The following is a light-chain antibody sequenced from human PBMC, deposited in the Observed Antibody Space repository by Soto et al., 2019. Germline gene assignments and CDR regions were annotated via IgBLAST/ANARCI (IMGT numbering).Light chain of an antibody. J-gene: IGKJ1*01. CDR3: QQYGSSGT. CDR1: QSVSNNY. CDR2: GAS. V-gene: IGKV3-20*01. Sequence: ILFTQSPGTLSLSPGERATLSCRASQSVSNNYLAWYQPKPGKAPRLLIYGASNRATGIPDRLSGSGSGTDFTLTIRRLEPEDFAVYYCQQYGSSGTFGQGTKVDIK.